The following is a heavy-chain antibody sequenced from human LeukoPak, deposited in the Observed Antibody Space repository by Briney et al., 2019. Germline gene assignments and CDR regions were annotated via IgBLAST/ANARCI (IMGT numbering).Heavy chain of an antibody. D-gene: IGHD1-26*01. CDR2: ISYDGSNK. Sequence: GGSLRLSCAASEFTFSSYGMHWVRQAPGKGLERVAVISYDGSNKYYADSVKGRFTISRDNSKNTLYLQMNSLRAEDTAVYYCARARGIGGDDAFDIWGQGTMVTVSS. CDR1: EFTFSSYG. V-gene: IGHV3-30*19. J-gene: IGHJ3*02. CDR3: ARARGIGGDDAFDI.